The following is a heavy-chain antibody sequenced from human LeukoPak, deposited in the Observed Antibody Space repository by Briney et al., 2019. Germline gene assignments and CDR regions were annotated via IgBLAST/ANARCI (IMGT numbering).Heavy chain of an antibody. D-gene: IGHD3-16*01. V-gene: IGHV3-23*01. CDR1: GFTFSSYA. J-gene: IGHJ6*02. CDR2: TSGSGGST. Sequence: GVLRLSCAASGFTFSSYAMSWVRQAPGKGLEWVSATSGSGGSTYYADSVKGRFTISRDNSKNTLYLQMNSLRAEDTAVYYCARDGVDYYGMDVWGQGTTVTVSS. CDR3: ARDGVDYYGMDV.